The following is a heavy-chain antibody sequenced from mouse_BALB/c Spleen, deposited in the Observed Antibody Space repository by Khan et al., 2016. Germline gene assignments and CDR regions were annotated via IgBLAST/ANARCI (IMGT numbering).Heavy chain of an antibody. V-gene: IGHV2-9*02. D-gene: IGHD2-4*01. J-gene: IGHJ3*01. CDR2: IWPGGST. Sequence: QVQLKESGPGLVAPSQSMSITCIVSGFSLTNSGVHWIRQPPGKGLEWLGVIWPGGSTDYNSALMSRLSITTDNSENKVFLKMISLQTDDTAMYYCARDDRDYDAWFASWGQWTLVIVSA. CDR3: ARDDRDYDAWFAS. CDR1: GFSLTNSG.